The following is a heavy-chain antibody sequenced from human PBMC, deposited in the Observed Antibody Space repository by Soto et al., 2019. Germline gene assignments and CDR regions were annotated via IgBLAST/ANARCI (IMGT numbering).Heavy chain of an antibody. D-gene: IGHD3-10*01. Sequence: SETLSPTCTVSGGSISSYYWSCIRQPPGKGLEWIGYIYYSGSTNYNPSLKSRVTISVDTSKNQFSLKLSSVTAADTAVYYCARVWGGAFDIWGQGTMVTVSS. CDR1: GGSISSYY. CDR3: ARVWGGAFDI. V-gene: IGHV4-59*01. CDR2: IYYSGST. J-gene: IGHJ3*02.